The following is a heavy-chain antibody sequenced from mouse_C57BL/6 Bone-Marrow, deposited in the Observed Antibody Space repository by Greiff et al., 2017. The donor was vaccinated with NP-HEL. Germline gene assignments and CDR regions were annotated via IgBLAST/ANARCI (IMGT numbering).Heavy chain of an antibody. J-gene: IGHJ3*01. CDR3: AREGIYDCYFSAWFAY. V-gene: IGHV1-55*01. CDR2: IYPGSGST. D-gene: IGHD2-3*01. CDR1: GYTFTSYW. Sequence: QVQLQQPGAELVKPGASVKMSCKASGYTFTSYWITWVKQRPGQGLEWIGDIYPGSGSTNYNEKFKSKATLTVDTSSSTAYMQLSSLTSEDSAVYYCAREGIYDCYFSAWFAYWGQGTLVTVSA.